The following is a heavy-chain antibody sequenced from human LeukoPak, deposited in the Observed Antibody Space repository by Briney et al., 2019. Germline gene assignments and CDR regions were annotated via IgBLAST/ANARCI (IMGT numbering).Heavy chain of an antibody. V-gene: IGHV1-2*02. D-gene: IGHD2-2*01. CDR3: SRGDSTEVVPAAKDY. J-gene: IGHJ4*02. CDR1: GYTFTGYY. CDR2: INPNSGGT. Sequence: ASVKVSCKASGYTFTGYYMHWVRQAPGQGLEWMGWINPNSGGTNYAQKFQGRVTMTRDTSISTAYMELSRLRSDDTAVYYWSRGDSTEVVPAAKDYWGQGTLVTVSS.